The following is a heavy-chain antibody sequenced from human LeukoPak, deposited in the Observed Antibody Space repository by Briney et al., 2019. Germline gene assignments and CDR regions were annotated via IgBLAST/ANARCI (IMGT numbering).Heavy chain of an antibody. J-gene: IGHJ6*02. CDR3: AISWGPLRFSWRRGYYGMDV. CDR2: MNPNSGNT. CDR1: GYTFTSYG. V-gene: IGHV1-8*02. Sequence: ASVKVSCKASGYTFTSYGINWVRQATGQGLEWMGWMNPNSGNTGYAQKFQGRVTMTRNTSISTAYMELSSLRSEDTAVYYCAISWGPLRFSWRRGYYGMDVWGQGTTVTVSS. D-gene: IGHD3-3*01.